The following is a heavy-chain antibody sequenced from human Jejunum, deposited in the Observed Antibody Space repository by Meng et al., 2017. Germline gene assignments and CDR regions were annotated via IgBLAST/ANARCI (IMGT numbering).Heavy chain of an antibody. V-gene: IGHV3-48*03. CDR2: ISSSADTI. CDR3: AREYSSGWNFDF. Sequence: GESLKISCAASQFTFSSYKFHWVRQAPGKGLEWVSYISSSADTIHYADSVKGRFTISRDNAKNSLYLQMNSLRAEDTVVYYCAREYSSGWNFDFWGQGTLVTVSS. J-gene: IGHJ4*02. D-gene: IGHD6-19*01. CDR1: QFTFSSYK.